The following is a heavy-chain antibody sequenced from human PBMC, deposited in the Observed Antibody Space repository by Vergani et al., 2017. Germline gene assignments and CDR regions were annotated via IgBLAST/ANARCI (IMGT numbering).Heavy chain of an antibody. Sequence: QVQVVQSGAEVKKPGASVKVSCQASGYTFTSYYIHWVRQAPGQGLEWMGIINPSGGSTNYAQKFQGRVTMTRDTSTSTVFMELSSLRSEDTAVYYCARGCGSTSCYKRGEDWFDPWGQGTLVTVSS. V-gene: IGHV1-46*01. D-gene: IGHD2-2*02. CDR2: INPSGGST. J-gene: IGHJ5*02. CDR1: GYTFTSYY. CDR3: ARGCGSTSCYKRGEDWFDP.